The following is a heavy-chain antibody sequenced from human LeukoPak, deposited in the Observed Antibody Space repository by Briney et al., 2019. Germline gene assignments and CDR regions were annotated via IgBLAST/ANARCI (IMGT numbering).Heavy chain of an antibody. D-gene: IGHD4-23*01. CDR1: GFTSTRYG. CDR3: ARVSESGNSDY. Sequence: PGGSLRLSCAASGFTSTRYGMHWVRQAPGKGLEWVAVIWYDGTNKYYADSVKGRFTISRDTSKNTLYLQMNSLTAEDTAVYYCARVSESGNSDYWGQGTLVTVSS. V-gene: IGHV3-33*01. CDR2: IWYDGTNK. J-gene: IGHJ4*02.